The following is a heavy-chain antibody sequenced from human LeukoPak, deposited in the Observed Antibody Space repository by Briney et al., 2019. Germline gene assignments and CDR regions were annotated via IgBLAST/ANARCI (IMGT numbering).Heavy chain of an antibody. CDR2: INHSGST. V-gene: IGHV4-34*01. Sequence: SETLSLTCAVYGGSFSGYYWSWIRQPPGKGLEWIGEINHSGSTNYNPSLKSRVTISVDTSKDQFSLKLNSVTAADTAIYYCARGDITTGGAPFDHWGQGSLVTVSS. J-gene: IGHJ4*02. CDR1: GGSFSGYY. D-gene: IGHD2-21*01. CDR3: ARGDITTGGAPFDH.